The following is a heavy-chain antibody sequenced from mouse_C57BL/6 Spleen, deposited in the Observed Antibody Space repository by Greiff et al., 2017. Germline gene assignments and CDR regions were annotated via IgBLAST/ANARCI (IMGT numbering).Heavy chain of an antibody. Sequence: QVHVKQSGAELVKPGASVKISCKASGYAFSSYWMNWVKQRPGKGLEWIGQIYPGDGDTNYNGKFKGKATLTADKSSSTAYMQLSSLTSEDSAVYFCAIAYYSNPGFAYWGQGTLVTVSA. CDR1: GYAFSSYW. CDR3: AIAYYSNPGFAY. D-gene: IGHD2-5*01. V-gene: IGHV1-80*01. CDR2: IYPGDGDT. J-gene: IGHJ3*01.